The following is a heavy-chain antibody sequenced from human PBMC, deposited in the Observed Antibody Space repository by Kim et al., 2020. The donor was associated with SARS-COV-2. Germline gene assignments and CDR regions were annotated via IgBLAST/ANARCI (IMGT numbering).Heavy chain of an antibody. CDR3: ARTQKLNYYYMDV. J-gene: IGHJ6*03. V-gene: IGHV2-70*01. D-gene: IGHD6-6*01. Sequence: SSTSLKTRLTISKDTSKNQVVLTMTNMDPVDTATYYCARTQKLNYYYMDVWGKGTTVTVSS.